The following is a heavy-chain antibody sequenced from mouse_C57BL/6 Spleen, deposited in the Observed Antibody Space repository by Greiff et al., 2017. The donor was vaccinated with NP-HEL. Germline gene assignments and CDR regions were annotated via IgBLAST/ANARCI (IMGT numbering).Heavy chain of an antibody. J-gene: IGHJ4*01. V-gene: IGHV5-15*01. CDR3: ARQNYGSAMDY. Sequence: EVMLVESGGGLVQPGGSLKLSCAASGFTFSDYGMAWVRQAPRKGPEWVAFISNLAYSIYYADTVTGRFTISRENAKNTLYLEMSSLRSEDTAMYYCARQNYGSAMDYWGQGTSVTVSS. CDR2: ISNLAYSI. D-gene: IGHD1-1*01. CDR1: GFTFSDYG.